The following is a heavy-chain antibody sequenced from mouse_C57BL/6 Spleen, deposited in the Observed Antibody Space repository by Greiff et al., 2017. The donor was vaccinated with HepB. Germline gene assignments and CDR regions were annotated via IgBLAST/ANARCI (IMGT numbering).Heavy chain of an antibody. V-gene: IGHV1-20*01. Sequence: EVQLQQSGPELVKPGDSVKISCKASGYSFTGYFMNWVMQSHGKSLEWIGRINPYNGDTFYNQKFKGKATLTVDKSSSTAHMELRSLTSEDSAVYYCARDYGSSSYFDYGGQGTTLTVSS. CDR2: INPYNGDT. D-gene: IGHD1-1*01. CDR3: ARDYGSSSYFDY. J-gene: IGHJ2*01. CDR1: GYSFTGYF.